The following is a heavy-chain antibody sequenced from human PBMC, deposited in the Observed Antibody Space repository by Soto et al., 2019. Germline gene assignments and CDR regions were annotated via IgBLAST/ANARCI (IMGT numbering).Heavy chain of an antibody. CDR3: ANAAVAGYYFDY. V-gene: IGHV1-46*01. CDR2: INPSGGST. CDR1: GCTFTSYY. J-gene: IGHJ4*02. Sequence: ASVKVSCKASGCTFTSYYMHWVRQAPGQGLEWMGIINPSGGSTSYAQKFQGRVTMTRDTSTSTVYMELSSLRSADTAVYYCANAAVAGYYFDYWGQGTLVTVSS. D-gene: IGHD6-19*01.